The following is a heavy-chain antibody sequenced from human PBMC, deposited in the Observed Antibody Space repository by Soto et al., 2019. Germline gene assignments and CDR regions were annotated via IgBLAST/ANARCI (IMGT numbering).Heavy chain of an antibody. CDR1: GFTFSNYA. D-gene: IGHD6-13*01. J-gene: IGHJ4*02. CDR3: VKDQGSSWYEIDY. V-gene: IGHV3-23*01. Sequence: EVQLLESGGGLVQPGGSLRLSCAASGFTFSNYAVTWVRQAPGKGLEWVSTISGSGGSTYYADSVKGRFTISRDHSKITLYLQVNSLTAQDTAVSHGVKDQGSSWYEIDYWGQGTLVTVSS. CDR2: ISGSGGST.